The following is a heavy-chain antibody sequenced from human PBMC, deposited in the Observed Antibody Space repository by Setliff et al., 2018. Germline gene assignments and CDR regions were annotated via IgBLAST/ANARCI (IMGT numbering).Heavy chain of an antibody. D-gene: IGHD3-16*01. J-gene: IGHJ4*02. CDR2: IYYTRTT. CDR1: GDSITNKNYY. V-gene: IGHV4-39*07. CDR3: ARVPRRDYLSYFDS. Sequence: KPSETLSLTCSVSGDSITNKNYYWGWIRQPPGKGLEWIGSIYYTRTTYSNPSLERRITISLVTSKNQLSLKLISVTAADTAVYYCARVPRRDYLSYFDSWGQGARVTVSS.